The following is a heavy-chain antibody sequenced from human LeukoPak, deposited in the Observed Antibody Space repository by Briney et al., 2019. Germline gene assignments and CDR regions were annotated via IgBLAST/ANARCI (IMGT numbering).Heavy chain of an antibody. CDR3: ARHPYSGSYHFGY. Sequence: ASVKVSCKASRYIFTGYYMHWVRQAPGQGLEWMGWINPNSGGTNSAQKFQGRVTMTRDTSISTAYMELSRLTSDDTAVYYCARHPYSGSYHFGYWGQGTLVTVSS. CDR2: INPNSGGT. CDR1: RYIFTGYY. D-gene: IGHD1-26*01. V-gene: IGHV1-2*02. J-gene: IGHJ4*02.